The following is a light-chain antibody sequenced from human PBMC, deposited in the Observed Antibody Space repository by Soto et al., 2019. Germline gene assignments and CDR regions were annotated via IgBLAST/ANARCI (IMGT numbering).Light chain of an antibody. CDR2: AAS. J-gene: IGKJ1*01. CDR1: QDIRTY. Sequence: DIQMTQYPSSLSASVEDRDTSACRASQDIRTYLNWYQQKSGKAPKLLIYAASSLQSGVPSRFSGSGSGTEFTLTLSSLHPDDFATYYCQQYYTSWHMFGQGTKVDIK. V-gene: IGKV1-39*01. CDR3: QQYYTSWHM.